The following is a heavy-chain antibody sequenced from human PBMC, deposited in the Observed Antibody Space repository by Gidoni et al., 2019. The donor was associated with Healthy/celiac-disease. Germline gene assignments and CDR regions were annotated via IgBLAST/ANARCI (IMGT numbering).Heavy chain of an antibody. D-gene: IGHD3-22*01. J-gene: IGHJ6*02. CDR1: GFTFSSYS. Sequence: EVQLVESGGGLVKPGGSLRLSCAASGFTFSSYSMNWVRQAPGKGLEWVSSISSSSSYIYYADSVKCRFTISRDNAKNSLYLQMNSLRAEDTAVYYCAREYYDSSGYYYQDYYYGMDVWGQGTTVTVSS. CDR2: ISSSSSYI. CDR3: AREYYDSSGYYYQDYYYGMDV. V-gene: IGHV3-21*01.